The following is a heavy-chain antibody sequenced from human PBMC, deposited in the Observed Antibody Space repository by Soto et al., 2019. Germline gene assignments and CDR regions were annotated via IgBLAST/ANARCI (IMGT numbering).Heavy chain of an antibody. CDR3: ARWGTTGGLDV. CDR2: TSYDGSNK. CDR1: GFTFRSYV. J-gene: IGHJ1*01. Sequence: QVQLVESGGGVVQPGTSLRLSCVGSGFTFRSYVIHWVRQAPGKGLEWVALTSYDGSNKDYGDVVKGRFTISRDNSRNSVDLQMDSLRCEDTALYYGARWGTTGGLDVWGQGTLVSVSS. D-gene: IGHD3-16*01. V-gene: IGHV3-30*19.